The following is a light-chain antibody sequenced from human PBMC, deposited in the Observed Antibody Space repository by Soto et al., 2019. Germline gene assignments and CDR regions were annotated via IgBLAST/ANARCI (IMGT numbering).Light chain of an antibody. J-gene: IGKJ4*01. Sequence: IELTQSPGTLPLSPGERATLSCRASQSVSSGHLAWYQQRPGQAPRLLLYAASTRATGIPDRFSGSGSGTDFTLTISRLEPEDFAVYYCQQYVTSPFTFAGGTRVEIK. V-gene: IGKV3-20*01. CDR3: QQYVTSPFT. CDR1: QSVSSGH. CDR2: AAS.